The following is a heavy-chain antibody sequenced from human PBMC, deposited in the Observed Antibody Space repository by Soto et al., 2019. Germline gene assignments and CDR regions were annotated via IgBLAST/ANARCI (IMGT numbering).Heavy chain of an antibody. D-gene: IGHD1-20*01. V-gene: IGHV3-30*18. CDR3: AKSLRITGTFDY. Sequence: QVQLVESGGGVVQPGRSLRLSCAASGFTFSSYGMHWVRQAPGKGLEWVAVISYDGSNTYYADSVKGRFTISRDNSKNTLYLQMNSLRAEDTAVYYCAKSLRITGTFDYWGQGTLVTVSS. J-gene: IGHJ4*02. CDR2: ISYDGSNT. CDR1: GFTFSSYG.